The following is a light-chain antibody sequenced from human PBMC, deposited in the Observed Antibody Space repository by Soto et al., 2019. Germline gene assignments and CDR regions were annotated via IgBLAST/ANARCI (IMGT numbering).Light chain of an antibody. V-gene: IGLV2-18*01. J-gene: IGLJ1*01. CDR3: SLYSSGSTYV. CDR2: EVN. Sequence: QSALTQPPSVSGSPGQSGTLSCTGTSSDVGSYNRLSWYQQPPGTAPKLIMYEVNTRPSGVPDRFSGSKSGSTASLTISGLQAEDEADYYCSLYSSGSTYVFGTGTKVTVL. CDR1: SSDVGSYNR.